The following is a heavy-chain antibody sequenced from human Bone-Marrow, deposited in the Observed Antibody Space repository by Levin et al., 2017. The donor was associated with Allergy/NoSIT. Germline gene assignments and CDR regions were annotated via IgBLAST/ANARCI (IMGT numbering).Heavy chain of an antibody. Sequence: MASETLSLTCTVSGGSISTDTSYWNWLRQPAGKGLEWLGRIYHTGSTNYNPSLRGRVTISVDRSKNQFSLKLSSVTAADTAIYYCARDEGGDPVVGYAFDIWGQGTMVTVSS. CDR3: ARDEGGDPVVGYAFDI. CDR2: IYHTGST. D-gene: IGHD2-15*01. J-gene: IGHJ3*02. CDR1: GGSISTDTSY. V-gene: IGHV4-61*02.